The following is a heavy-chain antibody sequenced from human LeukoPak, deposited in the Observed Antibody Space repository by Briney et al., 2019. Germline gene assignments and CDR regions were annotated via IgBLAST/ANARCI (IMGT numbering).Heavy chain of an antibody. Sequence: ASVKVSCKASGYTFTSYGISWVRQAPGQGLEWMGWISAYNGNTNYAQKLQGRVTMTTDTSTSTAYMELRSLRSDDTAVYCCARDVGVGRPGIAAAGYWGQGTLVTVSS. CDR1: GYTFTSYG. J-gene: IGHJ4*02. CDR3: ARDVGVGRPGIAAAGY. V-gene: IGHV1-18*01. CDR2: ISAYNGNT. D-gene: IGHD6-13*01.